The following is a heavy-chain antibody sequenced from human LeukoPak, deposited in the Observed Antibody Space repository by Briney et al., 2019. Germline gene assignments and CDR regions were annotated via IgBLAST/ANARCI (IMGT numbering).Heavy chain of an antibody. D-gene: IGHD3-3*01. Sequence: PGGSLRLSCAASGFTFSDYYMSWIRQAPGKGLEWVSYISSSGSTIYYADSVKGRFTISRDNSKNTLYLQMNSLRAEDTAVYYCASPYYDFWSGKPYYYYYYGMDVWGQGTTVTVSS. CDR2: ISSSGSTI. CDR3: ASPYYDFWSGKPYYYYYYGMDV. CDR1: GFTFSDYY. J-gene: IGHJ6*02. V-gene: IGHV3-11*04.